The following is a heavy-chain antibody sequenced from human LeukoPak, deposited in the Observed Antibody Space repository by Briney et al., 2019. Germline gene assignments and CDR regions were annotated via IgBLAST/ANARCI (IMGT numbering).Heavy chain of an antibody. Sequence: GGSLRLSCAASGFAFSRYGMHWIRQAPGKGLEGVAFIRYDGSNKYYADSVKGRLTISRDSSKNTLYLQMNSLRHEDTAVYYCAKAVYDSSGYGYFDYWGQGTLVTVSS. CDR2: IRYDGSNK. D-gene: IGHD3-22*01. CDR1: GFAFSRYG. CDR3: AKAVYDSSGYGYFDY. V-gene: IGHV3-30*02. J-gene: IGHJ4*02.